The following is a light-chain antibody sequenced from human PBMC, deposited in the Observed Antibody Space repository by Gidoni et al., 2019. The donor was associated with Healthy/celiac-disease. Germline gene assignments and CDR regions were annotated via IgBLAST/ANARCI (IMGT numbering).Light chain of an antibody. Sequence: EIVLTQSPGTLSLSPGERATLSCRASQSVSSSYLAWYQQKPGQAPRLLIYGASSRATGIPDRFSGSGSGTAFTLTISRLEPEDFAVYYCQQYGSSPLTFXGXTKVEIK. CDR3: QQYGSSPLT. CDR1: QSVSSSY. CDR2: GAS. V-gene: IGKV3-20*01. J-gene: IGKJ4*01.